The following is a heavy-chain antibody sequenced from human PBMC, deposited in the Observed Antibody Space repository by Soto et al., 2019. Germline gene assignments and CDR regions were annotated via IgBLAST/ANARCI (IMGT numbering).Heavy chain of an antibody. CDR1: GFSFTGYY. J-gene: IGHJ5*02. CDR2: INAHSGGA. Sequence: ASVKVSCKASGFSFTGYYIHWLRQAPGQGLEWMGWINAHSGGAEYAQKFQGRVTLTRDTSIATAYLTLTSLTSDDTALYYCAKDLTRQLAYWLDPWGQGTRVTVSS. CDR3: AKDLTRQLAYWLDP. V-gene: IGHV1-2*02. D-gene: IGHD6-6*01.